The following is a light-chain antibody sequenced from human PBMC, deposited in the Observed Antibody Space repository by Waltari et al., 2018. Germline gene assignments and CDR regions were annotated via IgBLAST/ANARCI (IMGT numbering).Light chain of an antibody. CDR1: HDIRNW. Sequence: DIQMTQSPSSVSASVGDRVTMTCRASHDIRNWLAWYQQKPGKAPNLLIYATSSLQTGVPSRFSGSGSGTEFTLTISSLQPEDFATYYCQQANSFPITFGPGTKVDF. CDR3: QQANSFPIT. V-gene: IGKV1-12*01. J-gene: IGKJ3*01. CDR2: ATS.